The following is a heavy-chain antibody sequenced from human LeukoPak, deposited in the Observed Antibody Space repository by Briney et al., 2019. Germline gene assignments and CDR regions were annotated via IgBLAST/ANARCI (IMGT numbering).Heavy chain of an antibody. CDR1: GYTFTSYY. Sequence: ASVTVSCKASGYTFTSYYMHRVRQAPGQGLEWMGIINPSGGSTSYAQKFQGRVTMTRDTSTSTVYMELSSLRSEDTAVYYCARDTGWTTGIDYWGQGTLVTVSS. D-gene: IGHD3/OR15-3a*01. CDR3: ARDTGWTTGIDY. V-gene: IGHV1-46*01. J-gene: IGHJ4*02. CDR2: INPSGGST.